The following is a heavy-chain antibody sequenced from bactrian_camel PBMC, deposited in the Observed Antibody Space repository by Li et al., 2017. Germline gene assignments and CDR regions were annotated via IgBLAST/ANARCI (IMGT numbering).Heavy chain of an antibody. CDR1: GLPASTQY. V-gene: IGHV3S31*01. Sequence: DVQLVESGGGSVQAGGSLTLSCAASGLPASTQYMAWFRQAPGKERQWVARIDPRDSGTYYASSVKGRFTISQDNAKSVYYLQMNSLNPEDSGMYYCAATGGWGCFSRLRWPLARFDFGSWGQGTQV. D-gene: IGHD5*01. CDR2: IDPRDSGT. J-gene: IGHJ4*01. CDR3: AATGGWGCFSRLRWPLARFDFGS.